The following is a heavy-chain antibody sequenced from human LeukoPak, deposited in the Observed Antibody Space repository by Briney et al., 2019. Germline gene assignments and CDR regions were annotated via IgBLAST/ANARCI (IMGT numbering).Heavy chain of an antibody. D-gene: IGHD3-9*01. CDR2: VYSGGTT. V-gene: IGHV3-53*01. CDR1: GFTVTSNS. J-gene: IGHJ5*02. CDR3: ASVGYDILTGYPSWFDP. Sequence: PGGSLRISRAVSGFTVTSNSMSWVRQAPGKGLEWVPVVYSGGTTYYADSVKGRFAISRDSSKNTLYLQMNSLRAEDTAVYYCASVGYDILTGYPSWFDPWGQGTLVTVSS.